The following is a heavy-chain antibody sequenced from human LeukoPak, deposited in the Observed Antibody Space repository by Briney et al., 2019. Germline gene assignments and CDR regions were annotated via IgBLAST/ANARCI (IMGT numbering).Heavy chain of an antibody. J-gene: IGHJ6*03. V-gene: IGHV3-7*01. CDR3: ARDSGGWDYDFWSGYYRGTYYYYYMDV. D-gene: IGHD3-3*01. CDR1: GFTFSSYW. Sequence: GSLRLSCAASGFTFSSYWMSWVRQAPGKGLEWVANIKQDGSEKYYVDSVKGRFTISRDNAKNSLYLQMNSLRAEDTAVYYCARDSGGWDYDFWSGYYRGTYYYYYMDVWGKGTTVTVSS. CDR2: IKQDGSEK.